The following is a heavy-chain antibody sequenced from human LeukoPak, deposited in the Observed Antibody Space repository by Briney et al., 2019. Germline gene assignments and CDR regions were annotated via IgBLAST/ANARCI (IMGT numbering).Heavy chain of an antibody. CDR1: GFTFSSYA. D-gene: IGHD2-2*01. V-gene: IGHV3-30*04. J-gene: IGHJ5*02. Sequence: PGRSLRLSCAASGFTFSSYAMHWVRQAPGKGLEWVAVISYDGSNKYYADSVKGRFTISRDNSKNTLYLQMNSLRAEDTAVYYCCSSVEESWFDPWGQGTLVTVSS. CDR2: ISYDGSNK. CDR3: CSSVEESWFDP.